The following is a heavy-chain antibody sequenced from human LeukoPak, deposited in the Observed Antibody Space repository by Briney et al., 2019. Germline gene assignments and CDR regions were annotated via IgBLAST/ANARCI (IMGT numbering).Heavy chain of an antibody. V-gene: IGHV1-69*10. D-gene: IGHD3-22*01. CDR3: ASWLSRGYSRHDAFDI. Sequence: SVKVSCKASGGTFISYTISWVRQAPGEGGEWMGGIIPILGIANYAQKFQGRVTITGDKYKSKDYMEMRRERSEDTAVYYCASWLSRGYSRHDAFDIWGQGTMVTVSS. J-gene: IGHJ3*02. CDR1: GGTFISYT. CDR2: IIPILGIA.